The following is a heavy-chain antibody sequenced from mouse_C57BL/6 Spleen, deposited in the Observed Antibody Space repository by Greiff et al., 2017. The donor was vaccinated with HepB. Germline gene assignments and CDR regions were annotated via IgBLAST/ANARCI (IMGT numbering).Heavy chain of an antibody. CDR2: ISSGSSTI. CDR1: GFTFSDYG. Sequence: EVQLQESGGGLVKPGGSLKLSCAASGFTFSDYGMHWVRQAPEKGLEWVAYISSGSSTIYYADTVKGRFTISRDNAKNTLFLQMTSLRSEDTAMYYCAREGYSAWFAYWGQGTLVTVSA. J-gene: IGHJ3*01. V-gene: IGHV5-17*01. CDR3: AREGYSAWFAY. D-gene: IGHD2-3*01.